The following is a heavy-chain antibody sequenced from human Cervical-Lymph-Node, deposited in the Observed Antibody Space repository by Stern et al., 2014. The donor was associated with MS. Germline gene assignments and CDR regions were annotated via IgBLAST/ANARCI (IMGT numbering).Heavy chain of an antibody. CDR2: IIPIFGTA. V-gene: IGHV1-69*01. D-gene: IGHD1-26*01. CDR1: GGTFSSYA. J-gene: IGHJ6*02. Sequence: MQLVESGAEVKKPGSSGKVSCKASGGTFSSYAISWVRQDHGQGLEWMGGIIPIFGTANYEQKFQGRVTIPADESTSTAYMELSSLRSEDAAVYYCARGELKEGLVRGMDVWGQGTTVTVSS. CDR3: ARGELKEGLVRGMDV.